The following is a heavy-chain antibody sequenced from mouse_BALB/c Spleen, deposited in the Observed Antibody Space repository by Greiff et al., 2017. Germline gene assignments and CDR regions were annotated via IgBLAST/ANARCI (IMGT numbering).Heavy chain of an antibody. J-gene: IGHJ1*01. D-gene: IGHD2-1*01. Sequence: EVQLVESGGDLVKPGGSLKLSCAASGFTFSSYGMSWVRQTPDKRLEWVATISSGGSYTYYPDSVKGRFTISRDNAKNTLYLQMSSLKSEDTAMYYCARHSVGNYGYFDVWGAGTTVTVSS. CDR3: ARHSVGNYGYFDV. CDR2: ISSGGSYT. V-gene: IGHV5-6*01. CDR1: GFTFSSYG.